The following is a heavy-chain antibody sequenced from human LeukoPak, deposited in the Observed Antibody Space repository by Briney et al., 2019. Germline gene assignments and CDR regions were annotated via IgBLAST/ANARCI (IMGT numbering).Heavy chain of an antibody. CDR3: ARGVIAVAGKGNYYYYYMDV. CDR2: INAGNGNT. V-gene: IGHV1-3*03. Sequence: ASVKVSCKASGYTFTSYAMHWVRQAPGQRLEWMGWINAGNGNTKYSQEFQGRVTITRDTSASTAYMELSSLRSEDMAVYYCARGVIAVAGKGNYYYYYMDVWGKGTTVTVSS. J-gene: IGHJ6*03. D-gene: IGHD6-19*01. CDR1: GYTFTSYA.